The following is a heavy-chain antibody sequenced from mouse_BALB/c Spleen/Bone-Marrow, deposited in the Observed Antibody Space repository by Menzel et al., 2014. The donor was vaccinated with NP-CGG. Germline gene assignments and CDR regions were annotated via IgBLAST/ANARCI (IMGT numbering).Heavy chain of an antibody. Sequence: QVQLQQSGPGLVAPSQSLSITCTVSGFSLTSYGVHWVRPPPGKGLEWLGVIWAGGSTNYNSALMSRLSISKDNSKSQVFLKMNSLQTDDTAMYYCAIFITTVVGYFDYWGQGTTLTVSS. CDR3: AIFITTVVGYFDY. CDR2: IWAGGST. J-gene: IGHJ2*01. D-gene: IGHD1-1*01. V-gene: IGHV2-9*02. CDR1: GFSLTSYG.